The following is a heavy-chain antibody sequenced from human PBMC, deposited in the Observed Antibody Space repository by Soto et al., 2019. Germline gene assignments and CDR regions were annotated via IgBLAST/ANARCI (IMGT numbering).Heavy chain of an antibody. CDR1: GFTFSSYA. Sequence: PGGSLRLSCAASGFTFSSYAMSWVRQAPGKGLEWVSAISGSGGTTYYPDSVKGRSTISRDNSKNTLYLQMNSPRAEDTAVSYCAKHFCAGWLFDCWGQGTMVTVAS. V-gene: IGHV3-23*01. CDR3: AKHFCAGWLFDC. D-gene: IGHD6-19*01. CDR2: ISGSGGTT. J-gene: IGHJ4*02.